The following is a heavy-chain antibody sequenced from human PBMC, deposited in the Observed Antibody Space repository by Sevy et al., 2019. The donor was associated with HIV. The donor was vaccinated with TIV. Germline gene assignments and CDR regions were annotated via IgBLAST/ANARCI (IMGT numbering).Heavy chain of an antibody. V-gene: IGHV3-21*01. D-gene: IGHD1-26*01. CDR2: ISSSSNYL. CDR3: ARVYSGYYNS. Sequence: GGSLRLSCAASGFTFSSYTINWVRQAPGKGLEWVSSISSSSNYLYYADSVKGRFTISRDNAKNSLYLQMNSLRAEDTAVYYCARVYSGYYNSWGQGTLVTVSS. J-gene: IGHJ4*02. CDR1: GFTFSSYT.